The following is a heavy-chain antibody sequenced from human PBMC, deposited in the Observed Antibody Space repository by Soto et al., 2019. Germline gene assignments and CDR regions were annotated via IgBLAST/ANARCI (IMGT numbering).Heavy chain of an antibody. V-gene: IGHV3-30-3*01. CDR1: GFTFSSYA. CDR2: ISYDGSNK. J-gene: IGHJ3*02. D-gene: IGHD3-10*01. Sequence: PGGSLRLSCAASGFTFSSYAMHWVRQAPGKGLEWVAVISYDGSNKYYADSVKGRFTISRDNSKNTLYLQMNSLRAEDTAVYYSASLSYYGSGSYYNVHDAFDIWGQGTMVTVSS. CDR3: ASLSYYGSGSYYNVHDAFDI.